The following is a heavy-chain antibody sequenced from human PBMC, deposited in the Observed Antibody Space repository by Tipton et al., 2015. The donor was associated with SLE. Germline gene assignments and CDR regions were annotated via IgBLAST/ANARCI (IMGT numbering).Heavy chain of an antibody. CDR3: ARHDTNYGRNWFDP. V-gene: IGHV4-39*01. CDR2: ITNNGNT. CDR1: GGSISSRPYF. Sequence: TLSLTCTVSGGSISSRPYFWDWIRQPPGKGPEWIGRITNNGNTYYIPSLQSRVTMSVDTSKNHFSLKLSSVTAADTAVYYCARHDTNYGRNWFDPWGQGTLVTVSS. J-gene: IGHJ5*02. D-gene: IGHD2-8*01.